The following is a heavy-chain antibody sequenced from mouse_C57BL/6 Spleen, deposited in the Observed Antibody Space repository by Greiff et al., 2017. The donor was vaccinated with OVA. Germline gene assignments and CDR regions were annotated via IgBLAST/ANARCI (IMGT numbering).Heavy chain of an antibody. J-gene: IGHJ2*01. CDR2: INPSTGGT. Sequence: EVQLQQSGPELVKPGASVKISCKASGYSFTGYYMNWVKQSPEKSLEWIGEINPSTGGTTYNQKFKAKATLTVDKSSSTAYMQLKSLTSEDSAVYYCARSGYDGYYPLDYWGQGTTLTVSS. V-gene: IGHV1-42*01. D-gene: IGHD2-3*01. CDR1: GYSFTGYY. CDR3: ARSGYDGYYPLDY.